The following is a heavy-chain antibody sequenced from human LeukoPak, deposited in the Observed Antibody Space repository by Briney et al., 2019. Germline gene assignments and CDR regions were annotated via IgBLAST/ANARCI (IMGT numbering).Heavy chain of an antibody. J-gene: IGHJ4*02. CDR1: GFTFSSYE. Sequence: PGGSLRLSCAASGFTFSSYEMNWVRQAPGKGLEWVSYISSGGITIYYADSVKGRFTISRDNAKNSLYLQMNSLRAEDTAVYYCAGGRAKPDYWGQGTLVTVSS. CDR3: AGGRAKPDY. CDR2: ISSGGITI. V-gene: IGHV3-48*03.